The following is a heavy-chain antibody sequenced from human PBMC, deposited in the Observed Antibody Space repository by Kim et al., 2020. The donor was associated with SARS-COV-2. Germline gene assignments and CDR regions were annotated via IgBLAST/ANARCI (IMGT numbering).Heavy chain of an antibody. CDR3: AKDHGNYGMDV. CDR2: FSPSGDKT. J-gene: IGHJ6*02. CDR1: GYIFTNYK. Sequence: ASVKVSCKASGYIFTNYKIHWVRQAPGQGLEWMGIFSPSGDKTRYAQKFQGRVTMTSAKSTSTVNMELSSLRSEDTAVYFCAKDHGNYGMDVWGQGTTVIVS. V-gene: IGHV1-46*01.